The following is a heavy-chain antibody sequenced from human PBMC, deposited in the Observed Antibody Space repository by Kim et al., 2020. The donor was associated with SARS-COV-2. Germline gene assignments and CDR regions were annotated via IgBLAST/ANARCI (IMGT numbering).Heavy chain of an antibody. CDR3: TNEGLGTLISYYSCGL. Sequence: GGSLRLSCAASGFTFSSYGMGWVRQAPGTGLEWVSVIYPAGSNKYYAASVESWFTISRDNSQTTLYLKMNRLRADNTAHFYWTNEGLGTLISYYSCGL. D-gene: IGHD1-1*01. CDR2: IYPAGSNK. CDR1: GFTFSSYG. J-gene: IGHJ6*01. V-gene: IGHV3-23*03.